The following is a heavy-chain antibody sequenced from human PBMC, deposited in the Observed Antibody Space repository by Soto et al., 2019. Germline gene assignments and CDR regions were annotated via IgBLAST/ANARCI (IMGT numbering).Heavy chain of an antibody. V-gene: IGHV1-24*01. J-gene: IGHJ3*02. CDR1: GYTLTELS. D-gene: IGHD4-17*01. Sequence: ASVKVSCKVSGYTLTELSMHWVRQAPGKGLEWMGGFDPEDGETIYAQKFQGRVTMTEDTSTDTAYMELSSLRSEDTAVYYCATVGDGETSLPKNDAFDIWGQGTMVTFSS. CDR3: ATVGDGETSLPKNDAFDI. CDR2: FDPEDGET.